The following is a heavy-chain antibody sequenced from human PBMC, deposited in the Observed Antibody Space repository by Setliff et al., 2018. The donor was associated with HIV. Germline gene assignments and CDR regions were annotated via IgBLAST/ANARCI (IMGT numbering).Heavy chain of an antibody. Sequence: GGSLRLSCAASGLTFSNYWMHWVRQAPGKGLEWVSYISGSSSPIYYADSVKGRFTISRDNAKNTLYLQMNSLRAEDTAVYYCASSGSYGYWGQGTLVTVSS. CDR3: ASSGSYGY. V-gene: IGHV3-48*04. CDR1: GLTFSNYW. D-gene: IGHD1-26*01. CDR2: ISGSSSPI. J-gene: IGHJ4*02.